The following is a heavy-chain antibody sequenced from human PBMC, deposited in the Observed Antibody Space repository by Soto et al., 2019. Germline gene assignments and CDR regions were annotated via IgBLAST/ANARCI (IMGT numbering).Heavy chain of an antibody. Sequence: PSETLSLTCTVSGGSISSSSYYWGWIRQPPGKGLEWIGSIFYGGSNYYNPSLKSRVTISVDTSKNQFSLKLSSVTAADTAVYYCARFKKAYCSSTSCYRGYYYGMDVWGQGTTVTVSS. CDR3: ARFKKAYCSSTSCYRGYYYGMDV. CDR1: GGSISSSSYY. CDR2: IFYGGSN. J-gene: IGHJ6*02. D-gene: IGHD2-2*02. V-gene: IGHV4-39*07.